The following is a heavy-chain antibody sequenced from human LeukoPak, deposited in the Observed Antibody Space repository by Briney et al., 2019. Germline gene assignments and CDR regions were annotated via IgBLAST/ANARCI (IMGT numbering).Heavy chain of an antibody. CDR2: MNPNSGNT. J-gene: IGHJ5*02. D-gene: IGHD6-13*01. Sequence: ASVKVSCKASGYTFTSYDINWVRQATGQGLEWMGWMNPNSGNTGYAQKLQGRVTMTTDTSTSTAYMELRSLRSDDTAVYYCARSIAAAPSNWFDPWGQGTLVTVSS. CDR3: ARSIAAAPSNWFDP. V-gene: IGHV1-8*01. CDR1: GYTFTSYD.